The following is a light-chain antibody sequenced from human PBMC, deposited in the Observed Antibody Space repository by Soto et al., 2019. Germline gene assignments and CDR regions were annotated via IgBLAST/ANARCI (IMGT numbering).Light chain of an antibody. Sequence: DIVLTQSPCTLSLSPGERATLSCRASQSVSSSYLAWYQQKPGQAPRLLIYGASSRATGSPDRFSGSGSGTDFTLPISRLEPEDFSVYYCQQYGSSPATFGQGTRLEIK. J-gene: IGKJ5*01. CDR1: QSVSSSY. CDR3: QQYGSSPAT. CDR2: GAS. V-gene: IGKV3-20*01.